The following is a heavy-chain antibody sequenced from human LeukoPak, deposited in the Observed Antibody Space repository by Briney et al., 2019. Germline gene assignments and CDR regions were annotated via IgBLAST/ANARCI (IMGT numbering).Heavy chain of an antibody. CDR2: ISGSGGRT. CDR3: AKSRAVTTANVDY. CDR1: GFTFSSYA. Sequence: GGSLRLSCAASGFTFSSYAMSWVRQAPGKGLEWVSAISGSGGRTYYADSVKGRFTITRDNSKNTLYLQMNSLRAEDTAVYYCAKSRAVTTANVDYWGQGTLVTVSS. V-gene: IGHV3-23*01. D-gene: IGHD4-17*01. J-gene: IGHJ4*02.